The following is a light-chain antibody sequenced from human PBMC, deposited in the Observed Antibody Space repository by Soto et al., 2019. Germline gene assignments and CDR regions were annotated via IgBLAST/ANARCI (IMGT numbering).Light chain of an antibody. CDR1: QSVSTY. V-gene: IGKV3-11*01. J-gene: IGKJ3*01. CDR2: DAS. Sequence: EIVLTQSPATLSLSPGDRATLSCRASQSVSTYLAWYQQKPGQAPRLLIYDASNRATGIPARFSGSGSGTDFTLTISSLEPEDCAVYYCQQSSNWPPFTFGPGTKVDIK. CDR3: QQSSNWPPFT.